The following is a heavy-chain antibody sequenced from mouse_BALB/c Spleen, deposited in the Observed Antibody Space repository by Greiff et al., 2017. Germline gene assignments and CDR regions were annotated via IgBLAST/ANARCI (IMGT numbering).Heavy chain of an antibody. Sequence: EVQGVESGGGLVQPGGSRKLSCAASGFTFSSFGMHWVRQAPEKGLEWVAYISSGSSTIYYADTVKGRFTISRDNPKNTLFLQMTSLRSEDTAMYYCARGYRGFAYWGQGTLVTVSA. CDR2: ISSGSSTI. J-gene: IGHJ3*01. V-gene: IGHV5-17*02. CDR1: GFTFSSFG. D-gene: IGHD1-2*01. CDR3: ARGYRGFAY.